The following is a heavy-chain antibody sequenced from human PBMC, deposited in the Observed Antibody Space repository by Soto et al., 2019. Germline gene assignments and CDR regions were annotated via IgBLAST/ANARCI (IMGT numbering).Heavy chain of an antibody. Sequence: SQTHCVRKGVLEGTFGDYGCRWISKTPGKGLEWIGEINHSGSTNYNPSLKSRVTISVDTSKNQFSLKLSSVTAADTAVYYCARRYCSGGSCGDGPRSRSTCFEPWGQGTLVLGSP. CDR3: ARRYCSGGSCGDGPRSRSTCFEP. CDR1: EGTFGDYG. CDR2: INHSGST. V-gene: IGHV4-34*01. D-gene: IGHD2-15*01. J-gene: IGHJ5*02.